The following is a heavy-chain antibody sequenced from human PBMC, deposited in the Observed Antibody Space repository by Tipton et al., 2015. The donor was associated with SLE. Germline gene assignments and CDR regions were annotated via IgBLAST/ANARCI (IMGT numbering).Heavy chain of an antibody. Sequence: QLVQSGAEVKKPGSSVKVSCKASGGKFNNAAFTWLRQAPGQGLEWMGGIIPIFGTVHYAQKFEGRVTITTDESTSTSYMDLSSLTSDDTAVYYCARLKKSLYYFDYWGRGALVTV. CDR3: ARLKKSLYYFDY. V-gene: IGHV1-69*05. CDR2: IIPIFGTV. CDR1: GGKFNNAA. J-gene: IGHJ4*02.